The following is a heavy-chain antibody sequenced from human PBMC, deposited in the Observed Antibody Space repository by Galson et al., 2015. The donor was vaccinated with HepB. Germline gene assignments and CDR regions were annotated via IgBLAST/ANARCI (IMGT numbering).Heavy chain of an antibody. Sequence: SVKVSCKASGGTSSSYAISWVRQAPGQGLEWMGGIIPIFGTANYAQKFQGRVTITADESTSTAYMELSSLRSEDTAVYYCARDDGYCSSTSCYGFGYWGQGTLVTVSS. D-gene: IGHD2-2*01. CDR2: IIPIFGTA. V-gene: IGHV1-69*13. CDR3: ARDDGYCSSTSCYGFGY. J-gene: IGHJ4*02. CDR1: GGTSSSYA.